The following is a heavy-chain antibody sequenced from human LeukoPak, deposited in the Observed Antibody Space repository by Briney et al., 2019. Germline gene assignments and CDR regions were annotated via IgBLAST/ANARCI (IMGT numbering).Heavy chain of an antibody. V-gene: IGHV3-23*01. CDR3: AKLLYYYDSSQPY. D-gene: IGHD3-22*01. Sequence: GGSLRLSCAASGFTFSSYAMYWVRQAPGKGLEWVSAIGGTGGNIFYTDSVKGRFTISRDNSKNTLYLHMNSLRAEDTAIYYCAKLLYYYDSSQPYWGQGTLVTVSS. J-gene: IGHJ4*02. CDR2: IGGTGGNI. CDR1: GFTFSSYA.